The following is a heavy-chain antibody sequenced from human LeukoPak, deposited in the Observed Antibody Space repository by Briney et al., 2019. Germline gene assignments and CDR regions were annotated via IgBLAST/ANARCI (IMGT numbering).Heavy chain of an antibody. D-gene: IGHD1-26*01. V-gene: IGHV3-30*18. CDR3: AKGRMGAILYFDY. Sequence: GGSLRLSCAASGFPFSDYGMYWVRQAPGKGLEWLAVISHDGNNKYYADSVKGRITISRDNSKNTLYLQMNSLRAEDTALYYCAKGRMGAILYFDYWGQGTLVTVSS. J-gene: IGHJ4*02. CDR2: ISHDGNNK. CDR1: GFPFSDYG.